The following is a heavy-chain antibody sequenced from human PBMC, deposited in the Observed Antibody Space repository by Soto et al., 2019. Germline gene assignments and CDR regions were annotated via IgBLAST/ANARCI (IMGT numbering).Heavy chain of an antibody. D-gene: IGHD3-3*01. V-gene: IGHV4-30-4*08. CDR2: IYYGGST. CDR3: ARGGHDFWSGPFDY. CDR1: GGSIRSGDYY. J-gene: IGHJ4*02. Sequence: QVRLQESGPGRVKPSQTLSLTCSVSGGSIRSGDYYWSWIRQPPGKGLEWIGYIYYGGSTYYTPSLKSRLTIAVDTSKNQFSLKLSSVTAADTALYYCARGGHDFWSGPFDYWGQGTPVNVTS.